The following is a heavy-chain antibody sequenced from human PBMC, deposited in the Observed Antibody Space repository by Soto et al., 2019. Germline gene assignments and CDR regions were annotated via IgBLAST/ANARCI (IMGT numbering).Heavy chain of an antibody. CDR3: ARELQGLYYFDY. Sequence: GASVKVSCKASEYTFTSYTIHWVRQAPGQRLEWMGWINGGNGNTKYSQKFQGRVTITRDTSASTAYMELSSLRSDDTAVYYCARELQGLYYFDYWGQGXLVTVHS. J-gene: IGHJ4*02. CDR1: EYTFTSYT. CDR2: INGGNGNT. D-gene: IGHD4-4*01. V-gene: IGHV1-3*01.